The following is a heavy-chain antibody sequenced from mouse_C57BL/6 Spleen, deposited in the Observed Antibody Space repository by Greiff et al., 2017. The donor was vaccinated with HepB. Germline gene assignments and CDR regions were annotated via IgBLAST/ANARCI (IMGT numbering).Heavy chain of an antibody. CDR2: IDPSDSYT. CDR1: GYTFTSYW. J-gene: IGHJ2*01. CDR3: ARREDY. V-gene: IGHV1-69*01. Sequence: QVQLQQPGAELVMPGASVKLSCKASGYTFTSYWMHWVKQRPGQGLEWIGEIDPSDSYTNYNQKFKGKSTLTVDKSSSTAYMQLSSLTSEDSAVYYCARREDYWGQGTTLTVSS.